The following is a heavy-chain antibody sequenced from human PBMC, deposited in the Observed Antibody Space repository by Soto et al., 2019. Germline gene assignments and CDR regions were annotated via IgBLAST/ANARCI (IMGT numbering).Heavy chain of an antibody. CDR2: ISASGGST. CDR1: GFTFSSYA. J-gene: IGHJ4*02. Sequence: GGSLRLSCAASGFTFSSYAMSWVRQAPGKGLEWVSDISASGGSTYYADSVKGRFNISRDNTKNSLYLQMDSLRAEDTAVYYCARRSQLDYWGQGTLVTVSS. V-gene: IGHV3-23*01. CDR3: ARRSQLDY. D-gene: IGHD4-17*01.